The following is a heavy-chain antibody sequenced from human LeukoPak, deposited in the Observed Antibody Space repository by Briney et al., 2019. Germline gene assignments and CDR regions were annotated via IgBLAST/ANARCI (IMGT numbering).Heavy chain of an antibody. Sequence: SETQSLTCAVYGGSFSGYYWSWIRHPPGKGLEWIGEINHSGSTNYNPSLKSRVTISVDTSKNQFSLKLSSVTAADTAVYYFAREYYDFWSGYCHFDYWGQGTLVTVSS. V-gene: IGHV4-34*01. J-gene: IGHJ4*02. CDR1: GGSFSGYY. CDR2: INHSGST. D-gene: IGHD3-3*01. CDR3: AREYYDFWSGYCHFDY.